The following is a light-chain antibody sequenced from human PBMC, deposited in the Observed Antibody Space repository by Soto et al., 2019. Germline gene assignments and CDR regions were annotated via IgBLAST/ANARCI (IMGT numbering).Light chain of an antibody. Sequence: QSVLTQPPSVSGAPGQRVTISCAGSSSNIGAGYNVHWYQHLPGTAPKLLIYDNNNRPSGVPDRFSGSKSGTSASLAITGLQAEDEDDYYCQSYDSSLSAPYVFGTGTKVTVL. V-gene: IGLV1-40*01. J-gene: IGLJ1*01. CDR1: SSNIGAGYN. CDR3: QSYDSSLSAPYV. CDR2: DNN.